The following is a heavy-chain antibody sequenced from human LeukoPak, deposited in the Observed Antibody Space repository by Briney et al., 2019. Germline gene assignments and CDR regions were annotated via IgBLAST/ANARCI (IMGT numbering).Heavy chain of an antibody. CDR3: AKELDSSGYFDH. V-gene: IGHV3-23*01. CDR2: ISGSGGTT. Sequence: GGSLRLSCAASGFTFSTYAMTWVRQAPGKGLEWVSAISGSGGTTYYADSVKGRFTISRDNSKNTLYLQMNSLRAEDTAVYYCAKELDSSGYFDHWGQGTLVTVSS. CDR1: GFTFSTYA. J-gene: IGHJ4*02. D-gene: IGHD3-22*01.